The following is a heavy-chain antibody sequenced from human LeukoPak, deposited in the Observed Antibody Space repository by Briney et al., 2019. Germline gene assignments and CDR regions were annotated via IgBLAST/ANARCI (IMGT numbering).Heavy chain of an antibody. Sequence: ETLSLTCAVYGGSFSGYYWSWVRQAPGKGLEWVSAISGSGGSTYYADSVKGRFTISRDNSKNTLYLQMNSLRAEDTAVYYCAKFEGRITIFGVVILWGQGTLVTVSS. CDR1: GGSFSGYY. D-gene: IGHD3-3*01. V-gene: IGHV3-23*01. CDR2: ISGSGGST. CDR3: AKFEGRITIFGVVIL. J-gene: IGHJ4*02.